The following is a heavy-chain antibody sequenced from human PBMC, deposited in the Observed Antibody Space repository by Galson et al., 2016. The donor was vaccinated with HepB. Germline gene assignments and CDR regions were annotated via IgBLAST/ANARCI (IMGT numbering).Heavy chain of an antibody. CDR1: GFPFSSHS. Sequence: SLRLSCATSGFPFSSHSMHWVRQPPGKGLDWVASIWKDGRYKYYTDSMRGRLSISRDNSRNTVYLQMASLRHEDTAVYFCARDLLSRGYSGSYYGMDVWGKGTTVTVSS. J-gene: IGHJ6*04. V-gene: IGHV3-30*04. CDR2: IWKDGRYK. D-gene: IGHD5-12*01. CDR3: ARDLLSRGYSGSYYGMDV.